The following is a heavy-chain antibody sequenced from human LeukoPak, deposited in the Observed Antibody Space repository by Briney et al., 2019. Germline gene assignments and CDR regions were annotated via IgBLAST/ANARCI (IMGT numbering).Heavy chain of an antibody. V-gene: IGHV1-2*02. D-gene: IGHD2-2*01. Sequence: ASVRVSCKASGYTFTGYYMHWVRQAPGQGLEWMGWINPNSGGTNYAQKFQGRVTMTRDTSISTAYMELSRLRSDDTAVYYCARDLPRYCSSTSCYAGFDPWGQGTLVTVSS. J-gene: IGHJ5*02. CDR2: INPNSGGT. CDR3: ARDLPRYCSSTSCYAGFDP. CDR1: GYTFTGYY.